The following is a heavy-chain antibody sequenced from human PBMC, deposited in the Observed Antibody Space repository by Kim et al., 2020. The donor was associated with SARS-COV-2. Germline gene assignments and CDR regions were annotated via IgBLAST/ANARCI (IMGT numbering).Heavy chain of an antibody. CDR2: IYYSGST. CDR1: GGSISSGGYY. D-gene: IGHD5-18*01. V-gene: IGHV4-31*03. J-gene: IGHJ4*02. Sequence: SETLSLTCTVSGGSISSGGYYWSWIRQHPGKGLEWIGYIYYSGSTYYNPSLKSRVTISVDTSKNQFSLKLSSVTAADTAVYYCAISSQIQLWFNWGQGTLVTVSS. CDR3: AISSQIQLWFN.